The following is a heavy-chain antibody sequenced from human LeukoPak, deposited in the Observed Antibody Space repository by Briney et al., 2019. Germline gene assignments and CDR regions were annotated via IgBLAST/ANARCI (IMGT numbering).Heavy chain of an antibody. CDR2: MNPNSGNT. D-gene: IGHD5-12*01. Sequence: ASVKVSCKASGYTFTSYDINWVRQATGQGLEWMGWMNPNSGNTGYAQKLQGRVTMTRNTSISTAYMELSSLRSEDTAVYYCARAGYSGYFYYYYYMDVWGKGTTVTVSS. V-gene: IGHV1-8*01. CDR3: ARAGYSGYFYYYYYMDV. J-gene: IGHJ6*03. CDR1: GYTFTSYD.